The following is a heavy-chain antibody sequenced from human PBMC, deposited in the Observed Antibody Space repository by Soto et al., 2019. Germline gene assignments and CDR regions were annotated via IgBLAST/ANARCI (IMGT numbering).Heavy chain of an antibody. CDR2: ISSSGSTI. Sequence: PGGSLRLSCAASGFTFSDYYMSWIRQAPGRGLEWVSYISSSGSTIYYADSVKGRLTISRDNAKNSLYLQMNSLRAEDTAVYYCARDRVARGYYYDSSGYYGRKDYYYYGMDVWGQGTTVTVS. J-gene: IGHJ6*02. D-gene: IGHD3-22*01. CDR1: GFTFSDYY. V-gene: IGHV3-11*01. CDR3: ARDRVARGYYYDSSGYYGRKDYYYYGMDV.